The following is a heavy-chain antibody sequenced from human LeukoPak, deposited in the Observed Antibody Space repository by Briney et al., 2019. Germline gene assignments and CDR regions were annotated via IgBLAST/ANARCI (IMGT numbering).Heavy chain of an antibody. V-gene: IGHV1-2*02. D-gene: IGHD6-13*01. Sequence: LAASVKVSCKASGYTFTGYYMHWVRQAPGQGLEWMGWINPNSGGTNYAQKFQGRVTMTRDTSISTAYMELSRLRSDDTAVYYCAGSSGYSSSWYFDYWGQGTLATVSS. CDR2: INPNSGGT. CDR3: AGSSGYSSSWYFDY. CDR1: GYTFTGYY. J-gene: IGHJ4*02.